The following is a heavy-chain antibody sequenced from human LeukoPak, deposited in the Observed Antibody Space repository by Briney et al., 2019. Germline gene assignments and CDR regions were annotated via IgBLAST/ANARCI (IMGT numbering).Heavy chain of an antibody. CDR3: ARDYYYGSGSYSGDAFDI. J-gene: IGHJ3*02. CDR2: INPNSGGT. CDR1: GYTFTGYY. D-gene: IGHD3-10*01. V-gene: IGHV1-2*02. Sequence: ASVKVSCKVSGYTFTGYYMHWVRQAPGQGLEWMGWINPNSGGTNYAQKFQGRVTMTRDTSISTAYMELSRLRSDDTAVYYCARDYYYGSGSYSGDAFDIWGQGTMVTVSS.